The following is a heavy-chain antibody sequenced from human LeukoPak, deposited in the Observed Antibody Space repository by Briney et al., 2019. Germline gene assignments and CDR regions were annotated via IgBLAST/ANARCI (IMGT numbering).Heavy chain of an antibody. CDR2: ISGSGGGT. Sequence: GGSLRLSCAASGFTFSTYAMSWVRQAPGKGLEWVSAISGSGGGTYYTDSVKGRFTISRDNSKNSLYLQMNSLRPEDTALYYCAKEPYGSGSLDYWGQGVLVTVSS. CDR1: GFTFSTYA. J-gene: IGHJ4*02. D-gene: IGHD3-10*01. V-gene: IGHV3-23*01. CDR3: AKEPYGSGSLDY.